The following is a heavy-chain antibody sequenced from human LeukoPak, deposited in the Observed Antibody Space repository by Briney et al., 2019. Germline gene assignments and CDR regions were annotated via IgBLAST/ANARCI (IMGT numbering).Heavy chain of an antibody. J-gene: IGHJ5*02. D-gene: IGHD3-3*01. CDR3: ARDWSEGDWFDP. V-gene: IGHV1-2*02. Sequence: GASVKVSCKASGYTFTGYYMHWVRQAPGQGLEWMGWINPNSGGTNYAQKFQGRVTMTRDTSISTAYMELSRLRSDDTAAYYCARDWSEGDWFDPWGQGTLVTVSS. CDR1: GYTFTGYY. CDR2: INPNSGGT.